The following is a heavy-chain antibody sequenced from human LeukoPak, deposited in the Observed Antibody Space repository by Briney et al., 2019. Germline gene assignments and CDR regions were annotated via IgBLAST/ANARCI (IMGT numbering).Heavy chain of an antibody. Sequence: SQTLSLTCTVSGGSISSGGYYWSWIRQHPGKGLEWIGYIYYSGSTYYNPSLKSRVTISVDTSKNQLSLKLSSVTAADTAVYYCARLHYGDYGSYFQHWGQGTLVTVSS. J-gene: IGHJ1*01. CDR2: IYYSGST. V-gene: IGHV4-31*03. D-gene: IGHD4-17*01. CDR1: GGSISSGGYY. CDR3: ARLHYGDYGSYFQH.